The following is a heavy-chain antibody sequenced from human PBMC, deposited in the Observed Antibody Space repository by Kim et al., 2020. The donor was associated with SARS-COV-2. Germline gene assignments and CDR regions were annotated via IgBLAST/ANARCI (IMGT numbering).Heavy chain of an antibody. Sequence: SVKVSCKASGGTFSSYAISWVRQAPGQGLEWMGGIIPIFVTANYAQKFQGRVTITADESTSTAYMELSSLRSEDTAVYYCARGAWYDVYGDYGGVDSWGQGTLVTVSS. CDR1: GGTFSSYA. J-gene: IGHJ4*02. V-gene: IGHV1-69*13. D-gene: IGHD4-17*01. CDR2: IIPIFVTA. CDR3: ARGAWYDVYGDYGGVDS.